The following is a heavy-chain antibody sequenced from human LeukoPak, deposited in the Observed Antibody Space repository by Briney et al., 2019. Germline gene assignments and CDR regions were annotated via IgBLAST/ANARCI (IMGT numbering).Heavy chain of an antibody. CDR3: VGATRWLAFGY. CDR2: IFDGGTT. Sequence: GGSLRLSCAASGFTVTSYMSWVRQAPGKGLEWVSVIFDGGTTNYADSVKGRFTISRDTSKNTLFLQMNSLRAEDTAVYYCVGATRWLAFGYWGQGTLVTVSS. D-gene: IGHD6-19*01. CDR1: GFTVTSY. J-gene: IGHJ4*02. V-gene: IGHV3-53*01.